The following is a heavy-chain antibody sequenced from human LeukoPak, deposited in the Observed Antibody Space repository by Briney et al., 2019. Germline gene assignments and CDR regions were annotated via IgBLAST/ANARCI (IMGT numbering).Heavy chain of an antibody. CDR1: GGSISSYY. J-gene: IGHJ5*02. D-gene: IGHD2-21*01. CDR3: ARFHIVFDWFDP. V-gene: IGHV4-59*01. CDR2: IYYSRST. Sequence: SETLSLTCTVSGGSISSYYWSWIRQPPGKGLEWIGSIYYSRSTNYNPSLKSRVTISVDTSKNQLSLKLSSVTAADTAVYYCARFHIVFDWFDPWGQGTLVTVSS.